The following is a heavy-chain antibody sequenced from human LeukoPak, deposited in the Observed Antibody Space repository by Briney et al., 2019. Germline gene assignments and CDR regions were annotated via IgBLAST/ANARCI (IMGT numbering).Heavy chain of an antibody. CDR3: AKGMRELLIHYVFDI. V-gene: IGHV3-23*01. D-gene: IGHD1-26*01. Sequence: GGSLRLSCAASGFTFSSYTMSWVRQAPGKGLEWVSAISGSGGSTYYADSVKGRFTISRDNSKNTLYLQMNSLRAKDTAVYYCAKGMRELLIHYVFDIWGQGTMVTVSS. J-gene: IGHJ3*02. CDR2: ISGSGGST. CDR1: GFTFSSYT.